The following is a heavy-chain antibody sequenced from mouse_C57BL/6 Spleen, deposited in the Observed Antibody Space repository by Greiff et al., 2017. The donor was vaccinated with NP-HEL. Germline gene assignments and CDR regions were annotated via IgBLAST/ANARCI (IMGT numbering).Heavy chain of an antibody. CDR1: GFSLTSYG. J-gene: IGHJ1*03. D-gene: IGHD4-1*01. Sequence: QVQLQQSGPGLVQPSQSLSITCTVSGFSLTSYGVHWVRQSPGKGLEWLGVIWRGGSTDSNAAFMSRLSITKDNSKSQVFFKMNSLQADDTAIYYCAKNSGLTGTRYFDVWGTGTTVTVSS. CDR3: AKNSGLTGTRYFDV. V-gene: IGHV2-5*01. CDR2: IWRGGST.